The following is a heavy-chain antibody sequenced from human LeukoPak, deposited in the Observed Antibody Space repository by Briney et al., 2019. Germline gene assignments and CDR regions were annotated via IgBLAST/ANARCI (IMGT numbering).Heavy chain of an antibody. CDR1: GYTFTDYY. V-gene: IGHV1-2*02. J-gene: IGHJ6*03. CDR3: ARDVRITMVRGVILGYYYYYMDV. CDR2: INPNSGGT. Sequence: GASVKVSCKASGYTFTDYYMHWVRQAPGQGLEWMGWINPNSGGTNYAQKFQGRVTMTRDTSISTAYMELSRLRSDDTAVYYCARDVRITMVRGVILGYYYYYMDVWGKGTTVTVSS. D-gene: IGHD3-10*01.